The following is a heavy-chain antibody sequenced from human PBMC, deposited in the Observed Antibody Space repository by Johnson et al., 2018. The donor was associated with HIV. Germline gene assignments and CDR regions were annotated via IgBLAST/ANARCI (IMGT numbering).Heavy chain of an antibody. CDR3: AKDPTTYYYDSRGYRTGGDAFDI. Sequence: QMLLVEYGGGVVQPGRSLRLSCAASGFTFSSYGMHWVRQAPGKGLEWLAVISYDGSNKYYADSVKGRFTISRDNSKNTLYLQMNSLRAEDTAVYYCAKDPTTYYYDSRGYRTGGDAFDIWGQGTMVTVSS. CDR2: ISYDGSNK. V-gene: IGHV3-30*18. D-gene: IGHD3-22*01. J-gene: IGHJ3*02. CDR1: GFTFSSYG.